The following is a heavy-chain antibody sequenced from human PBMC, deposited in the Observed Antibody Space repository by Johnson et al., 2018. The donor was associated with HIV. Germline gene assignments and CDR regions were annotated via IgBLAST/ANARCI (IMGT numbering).Heavy chain of an antibody. CDR3: ARDPLVGTVTVGAFDI. V-gene: IGHV3-74*03. CDR2: IYSDGSAT. D-gene: IGHD1-26*01. CDR1: GFTFRNYW. J-gene: IGHJ3*02. Sequence: VQLVESGGGLVKPGGSLRLSCAASGFTFRNYWMHWVRQAPGKGLVWVARIYSDGSATAYADSVKGRFTISRANAKRTLYVQMNSLRPEDTAVYFCARDPLVGTVTVGAFDIWGQGTMVTVSS.